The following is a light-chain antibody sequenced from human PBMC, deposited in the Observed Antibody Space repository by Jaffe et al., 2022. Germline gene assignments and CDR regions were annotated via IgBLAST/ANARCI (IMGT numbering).Light chain of an antibody. V-gene: IGKV1-39*01. CDR1: QSISSY. CDR2: AAS. Sequence: DIQMTQSPSSLSASVGDRVTITCRASQSISSYLNWYQQKPGKAPKFLIYAASSLQSGVPSRFSGSGSGTDFTLTISSLQPEDFATYYCQQSYIIPHTFGQGTKLEIK. J-gene: IGKJ2*01. CDR3: QQSYIIPHT.